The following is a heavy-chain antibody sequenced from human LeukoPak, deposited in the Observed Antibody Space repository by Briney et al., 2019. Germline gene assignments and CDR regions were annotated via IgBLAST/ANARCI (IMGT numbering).Heavy chain of an antibody. V-gene: IGHV3-74*01. D-gene: IGHD3-22*01. Sequence: PGGSLRLSCAASGFTFSSYWMHWVRQAPGKGLVWVSRINSDGSSTSYADSVKGRFTISRDNAKNTLYLQMNSLRAEDTAVYYCARSAPDYYDSSGYYYVHYYYMDVWGKGTTVTVSS. J-gene: IGHJ6*03. CDR2: INSDGSST. CDR3: ARSAPDYYDSSGYYYVHYYYMDV. CDR1: GFTFSSYW.